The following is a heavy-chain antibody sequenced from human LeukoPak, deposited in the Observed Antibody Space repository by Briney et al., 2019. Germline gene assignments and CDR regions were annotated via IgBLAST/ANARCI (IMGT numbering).Heavy chain of an antibody. J-gene: IGHJ4*02. CDR2: ISWDGGSP. CDR1: GFTFDDYA. V-gene: IGHV3-43D*03. D-gene: IGHD3-3*01. CDR3: AKDKDRTIFGVVKPDS. Sequence: RGSLRLSCAASGFTFDDYAMHWVRQVPGKGLEWVSVISWDGGSPYYADSVKGRFTISRDNSKNSLYLQMNSLRAEATALYYCAKDKDRTIFGVVKPDSWGQGALVTVSS.